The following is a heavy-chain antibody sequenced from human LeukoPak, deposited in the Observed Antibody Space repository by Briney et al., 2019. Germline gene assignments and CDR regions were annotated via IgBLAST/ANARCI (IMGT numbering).Heavy chain of an antibody. J-gene: IGHJ3*02. CDR3: AKDFPVVVPAAMNAFDI. D-gene: IGHD2-2*01. Sequence: PGGSLRLSCAASGFTFSSYGMHWVRQAPGKGLEWVAFIRYDGSNKYYADSVKGRFTISRDNSKNTLYLQMNSLRAEDTAVYYCAKDFPVVVPAAMNAFDIWGQGTMVTVSS. CDR2: IRYDGSNK. CDR1: GFTFSSYG. V-gene: IGHV3-30*02.